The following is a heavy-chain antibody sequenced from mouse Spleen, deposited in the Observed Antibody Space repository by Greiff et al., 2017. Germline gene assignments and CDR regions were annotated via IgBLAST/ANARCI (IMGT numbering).Heavy chain of an antibody. V-gene: IGHV1-59*01. CDR3: ARQGVTGTAWFAY. J-gene: IGHJ3*01. Sequence: QVQLQQPGAELVRPGTSVKLSCKASGYTFTSYWMHWVKQRPGQGLEWIGVIDPSDSYTNYNQKFKGKATLIVDTSSSTAYMQLSSLTSEDSAVYYCARQGVTGTAWFAYWGQGTLVTVSA. D-gene: IGHD4-1*01. CDR1: GYTFTSYW. CDR2: IDPSDSYT.